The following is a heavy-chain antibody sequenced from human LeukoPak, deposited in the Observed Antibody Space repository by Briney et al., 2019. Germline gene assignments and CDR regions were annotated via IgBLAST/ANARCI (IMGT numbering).Heavy chain of an antibody. CDR3: ARDRESPGV. Sequence: PSDTLSLTCTVSGGSITNYYWSWIRQPPGRGLEWIGYIYYTGTTNYNPSLKSRVTISADTSKNQFSLKLSSVTAADTAVYYCARDRESPGVWGQGTLVTVSS. V-gene: IGHV4-59*01. J-gene: IGHJ4*02. CDR1: GGSITNYY. CDR2: IYYTGTT.